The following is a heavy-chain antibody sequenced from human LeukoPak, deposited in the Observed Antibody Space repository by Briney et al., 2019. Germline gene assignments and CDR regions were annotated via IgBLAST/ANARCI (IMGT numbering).Heavy chain of an antibody. V-gene: IGHV3-53*01. CDR3: ARGWVVATGGFDM. Sequence: GGSLRLSCAASGFTVSLYYMTWVRQAPGKGLEWVSVIYSGGPTYYADSVKGRFTISRDNSKNTVYLQMNSLRGEYTAVCFCARGWVVATGGFDMWGQGIMVTVSS. D-gene: IGHD2-8*02. J-gene: IGHJ3*02. CDR1: GFTVSLYY. CDR2: IYSGGPT.